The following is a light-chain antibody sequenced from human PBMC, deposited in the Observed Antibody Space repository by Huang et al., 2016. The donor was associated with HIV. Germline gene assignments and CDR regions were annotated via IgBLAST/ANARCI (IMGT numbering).Light chain of an antibody. Sequence: EIVMTQSPGTLSVAPGERATLSCRASQNINTNLAWFQQKPGQAPRLLIYAASTRTADFPARFSGRGSRTEFTLTISSLQSEDIAGYYCQQYNDWPRSFGQGTKVEIK. CDR2: AAS. V-gene: IGKV3-15*01. J-gene: IGKJ1*01. CDR1: QNINTN. CDR3: QQYNDWPRS.